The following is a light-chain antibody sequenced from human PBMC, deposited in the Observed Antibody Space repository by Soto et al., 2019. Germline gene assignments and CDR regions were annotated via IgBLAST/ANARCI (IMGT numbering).Light chain of an antibody. CDR3: QQYDGSPPWT. Sequence: EIVLTQSPGTLSFSPGERATLSCRASQSVSSTSLAWYQQKPGQAPRLLIYGASNRATGIPDRFSGSGSGTDFTLTISRLEPEDFAVYYCQQYDGSPPWTFGLGPKVDIK. CDR1: QSVSSTS. V-gene: IGKV3-20*01. CDR2: GAS. J-gene: IGKJ1*01.